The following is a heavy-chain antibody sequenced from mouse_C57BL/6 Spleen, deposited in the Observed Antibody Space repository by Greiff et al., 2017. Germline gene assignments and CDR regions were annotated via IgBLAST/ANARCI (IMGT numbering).Heavy chain of an antibody. CDR1: GYTFTSYW. D-gene: IGHD1-1*01. V-gene: IGHV1-55*01. J-gene: IGHJ1*03. CDR2: IYPGSGST. CDR3: ARRYYGSSYRYFDV. Sequence: QVQLQQSGAELVKPGASVKMSCKASGYTFTSYWITWVKQRPGQGLEWIGDIYPGSGSTNYNEKFKSKATLTVDTSSSTAYMQLSSLTSEDSAVYYCARRYYGSSYRYFDVWGTGTTVTVSS.